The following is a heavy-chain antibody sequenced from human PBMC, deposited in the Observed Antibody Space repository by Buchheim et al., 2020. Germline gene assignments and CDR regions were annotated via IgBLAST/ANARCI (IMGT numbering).Heavy chain of an antibody. CDR2: IIPILGTT. V-gene: IGHV1-69*06. D-gene: IGHD4-23*01. CDR3: ATDLSGGYFDF. Sequence: QVLLVQSGAEMKKPGSSVKVSCMASGDTLSTYAITWVRQAPGQGLQWMGGIIPILGTTTYSQKFRGRVTITADKSTSTANMELSRLTSEDTAIYYCATDLSGGYFDFWGQGTL. J-gene: IGHJ4*02. CDR1: GDTLSTYA.